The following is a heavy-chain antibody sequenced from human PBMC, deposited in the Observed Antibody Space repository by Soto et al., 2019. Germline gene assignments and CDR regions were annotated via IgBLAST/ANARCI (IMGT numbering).Heavy chain of an antibody. D-gene: IGHD1-26*01. V-gene: IGHV4-59*01. CDR2: IYYSGST. CDR3: GGGAPPYYYYGMDV. J-gene: IGHJ6*02. Sequence: SETLSLTCTVSGGSISSYYWSWIRQPPGKGLEWIGYIYYSGSTNYNPSLKSRVTISVDTSKNQFSLKLSSVTAADTAVYYCGGGAPPYYYYGMDVWRQRTTVTVSS. CDR1: GGSISSYY.